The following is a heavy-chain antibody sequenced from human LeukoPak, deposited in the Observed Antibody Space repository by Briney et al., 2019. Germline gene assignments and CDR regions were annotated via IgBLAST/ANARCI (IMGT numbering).Heavy chain of an antibody. V-gene: IGHV4-34*01. D-gene: IGHD3-10*01. J-gene: IGHJ4*02. CDR3: ARAIEFVNYFDY. CDR2: INHSGST. Sequence: SETLSLTCAVYGGSFSGYYWSWIRQPPGKGLEWIGEINHSGSTNYNPSLKSRVTISVDTSKNQFSLKLSSVTAADTAVYYCARAIEFVNYFDYWGQGTLVTVSS. CDR1: GGSFSGYY.